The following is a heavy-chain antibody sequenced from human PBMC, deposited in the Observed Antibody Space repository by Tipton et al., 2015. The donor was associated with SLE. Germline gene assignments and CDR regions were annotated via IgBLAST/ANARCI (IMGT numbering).Heavy chain of an antibody. J-gene: IGHJ4*02. Sequence: TLSLTCSVSNGSIGSDYWTWIRQPPGKGLEWIGYKYYSGGTNSNPSLRSRVTISIDMSKNQFSLTLSSVTAADTAVYYCAREAYSSGWYGDFDYWGQGTLVTVSS. CDR1: NGSIGSDY. CDR3: AREAYSSGWYGDFDY. D-gene: IGHD6-19*01. V-gene: IGHV4-59*01. CDR2: KYYSGGT.